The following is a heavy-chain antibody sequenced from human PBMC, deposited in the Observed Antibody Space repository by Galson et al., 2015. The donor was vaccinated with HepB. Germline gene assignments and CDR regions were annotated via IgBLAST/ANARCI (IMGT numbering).Heavy chain of an antibody. CDR3: ARVSGLGGSYYDY. Sequence: SVKVSCKASGYTFTSYYMHWVRQAPGQGLEWMGIINPSGGSTSYAQKLQGRVTMTRDTSTSTVYMELSSLRSEDTAVYYCARVSGLGGSYYDYWGQGTLVTVSS. V-gene: IGHV1-46*04. D-gene: IGHD1-26*01. J-gene: IGHJ4*02. CDR2: INPSGGST. CDR1: GYTFTSYY.